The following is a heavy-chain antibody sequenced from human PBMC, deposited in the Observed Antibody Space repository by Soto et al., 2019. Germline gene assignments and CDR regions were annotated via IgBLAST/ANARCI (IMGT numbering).Heavy chain of an antibody. J-gene: IGHJ6*02. Sequence: ASVKVSCKAFGYTFTGYYMHWVRQAPGQGLEWMGWINPNSGGTNYAQKFQGWVTMTRDTSISTAYMELSRLRSDDTAVYYCARDGGSAIFGVVIGGMDVWGQGTTVTVSS. CDR2: INPNSGGT. CDR3: ARDGGSAIFGVVIGGMDV. D-gene: IGHD3-3*01. V-gene: IGHV1-2*04. CDR1: GYTFTGYY.